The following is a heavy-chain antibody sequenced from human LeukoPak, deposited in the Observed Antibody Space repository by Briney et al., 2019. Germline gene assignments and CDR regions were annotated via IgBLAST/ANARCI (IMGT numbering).Heavy chain of an antibody. CDR2: INPSGGST. V-gene: IGHV1-46*01. Sequence: GASVKVSCKASGYTFTSYYMHWVRQAPGQGLEWMGIINPSGGSTSYAQKSQGRVTMTRDTSTSTVYMELSSLRSEDTAVYYCARDVHYYGSGSYLDYFDYWGQGTLVTVSS. CDR1: GYTFTSYY. J-gene: IGHJ4*02. D-gene: IGHD3-10*01. CDR3: ARDVHYYGSGSYLDYFDY.